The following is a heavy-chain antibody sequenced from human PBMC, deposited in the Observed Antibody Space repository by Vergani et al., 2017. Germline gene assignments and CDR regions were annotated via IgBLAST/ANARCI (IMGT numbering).Heavy chain of an antibody. D-gene: IGHD4-17*01. J-gene: IGHJ6*02. V-gene: IGHV4-59*01. CDR3: ARGDGDYVFGYYYYVMDV. Sequence: QVQLQESGPGLVKPSETLSLTCTVSGGSISSYYWSWIRQPPGKGLEWIGYIYYSGSTNYNPSLKSRVTKSVETSKNQFSMMLSAVTAADTAVYYCARGDGDYVFGYYYYVMDVGGQGTTVTVSS. CDR2: IYYSGST. CDR1: GGSISSYY.